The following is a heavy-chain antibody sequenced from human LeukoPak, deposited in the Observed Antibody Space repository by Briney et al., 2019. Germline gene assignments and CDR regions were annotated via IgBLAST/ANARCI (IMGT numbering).Heavy chain of an antibody. CDR2: INPNSGDT. J-gene: IGHJ4*02. CDR3: ARDAWLVGTTNLYYFDY. V-gene: IGHV1-2*02. D-gene: IGHD1-26*01. CDR1: GYTFIDYY. Sequence: GASVKVSCKASGYTFIDYYMHWVRQAPGQGLEWMGWINPNSGDTNYAQKFQGRVTMTRDPSISTAYMELGRLRSDDTAVYYCARDAWLVGTTNLYYFDYWGQGTLVTVSS.